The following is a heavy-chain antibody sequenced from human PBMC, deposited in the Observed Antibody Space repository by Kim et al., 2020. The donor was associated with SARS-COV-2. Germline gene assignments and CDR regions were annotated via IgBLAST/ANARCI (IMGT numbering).Heavy chain of an antibody. CDR1: GYSFTSYW. J-gene: IGHJ1*01. Sequence: GESLKISCKGSGYSFTSYWIGWVRQMPGKGLEWMGIIYPGDSDTRYSPSFQGQVTISADKSISTAYLQWSSLKASDTAMYYCARANYCSGGSCYVNGYFQHWGQGTLVTVSS. CDR2: IYPGDSDT. D-gene: IGHD2-15*01. V-gene: IGHV5-51*01. CDR3: ARANYCSGGSCYVNGYFQH.